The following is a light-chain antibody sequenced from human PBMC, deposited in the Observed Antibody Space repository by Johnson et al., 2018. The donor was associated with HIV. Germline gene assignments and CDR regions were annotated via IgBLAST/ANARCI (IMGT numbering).Light chain of an antibody. CDR1: SSNIENNY. CDR2: ENN. J-gene: IGLJ1*01. V-gene: IGLV1-51*02. CDR3: GTWDSSLSAYV. Sequence: QSVLTQPPSVSAAPGQQVTISCSGSSSNIENNYVSWYQQLPETAPKLLIYENNKRPSGIPDRFSGSKSGTSATLGVTGLQTGDEADYFCGTWDSSLSAYVFGTGTKVTVL.